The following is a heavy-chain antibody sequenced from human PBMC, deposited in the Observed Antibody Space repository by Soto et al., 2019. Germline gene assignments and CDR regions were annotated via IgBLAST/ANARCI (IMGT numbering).Heavy chain of an antibody. CDR2: IWNDGNGY. Sequence: GGSLRLSCAASGFTFNNYGMHWVRQAPGKGLEWVAVIWNDGNGYYYANSVKGRFTISRDNSKNTLYLQMNSLRAEDTAVYYCAKEREVWEPQKAIGASPTPDHQYYYYGMDVWGQGTTVTVSS. CDR1: GFTFNNYG. CDR3: AKEREVWEPQKAIGASPTPDHQYYYYGMDV. D-gene: IGHD1-26*01. J-gene: IGHJ6*02. V-gene: IGHV3-30*02.